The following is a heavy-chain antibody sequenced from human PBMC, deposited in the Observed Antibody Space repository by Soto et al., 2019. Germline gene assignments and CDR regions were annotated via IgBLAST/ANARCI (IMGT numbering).Heavy chain of an antibody. V-gene: IGHV5-51*01. CDR3: ARFADSYYYDSSGYPDY. D-gene: IGHD3-22*01. CDR1: GYSFTSYW. J-gene: IGHJ4*02. CDR2: IYPGDSDT. Sequence: PGESLKISCKGSGYSFTSYWIGWVRQMPGKGLEWMGIIYPGDSDTRYSPSFQGQVTISADKSISTAYLQWSSLKASDTAMYYCARFADSYYYDSSGYPDYWGQGTLVTV.